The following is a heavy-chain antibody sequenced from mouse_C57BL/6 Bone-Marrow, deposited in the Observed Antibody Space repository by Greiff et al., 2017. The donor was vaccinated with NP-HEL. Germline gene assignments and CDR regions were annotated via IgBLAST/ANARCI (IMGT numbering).Heavy chain of an antibody. CDR3: ARRGVTTYFDY. Sequence: QVQLKQPGAELVKPGASVKLSCKASGYTFTSYWMHWVKQRPGQGLEWIGMIHPNSGSTNYNEKFKSKATLTVDKSSSTAYMQLSSLTSEDSAVYYCARRGVTTYFDYWGQGTTLTVSS. D-gene: IGHD2-2*01. CDR1: GYTFTSYW. CDR2: IHPNSGST. J-gene: IGHJ2*01. V-gene: IGHV1-64*01.